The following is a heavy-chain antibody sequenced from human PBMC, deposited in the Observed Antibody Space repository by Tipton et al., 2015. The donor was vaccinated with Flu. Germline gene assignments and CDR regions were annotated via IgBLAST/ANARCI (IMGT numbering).Heavy chain of an antibody. CDR2: ICHDGPT. Sequence: TLSLTCAVSGGDISTDNWWSWVRQPPGKGLEWIGEICHDGPTNYNPSLKSRVTMSVDNSRNRFSLKLNSVTAADTAVYYCARGPPGYDYDSGGSGMLDAFDFWGRGTMVTVSS. V-gene: IGHV4-4*02. CDR3: ARGPPGYDYDSGGSGMLDAFDF. J-gene: IGHJ3*01. D-gene: IGHD3-22*01. CDR1: GGDISTDNW.